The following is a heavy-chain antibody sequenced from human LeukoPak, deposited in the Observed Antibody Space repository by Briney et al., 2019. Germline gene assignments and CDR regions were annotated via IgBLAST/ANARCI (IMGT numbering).Heavy chain of an antibody. CDR1: GFTFSRYW. V-gene: IGHV3-7*03. CDR3: ARDKGDYDTSGSLFVF. J-gene: IGHJ4*02. CDR2: INQDGSKT. D-gene: IGHD3-22*01. Sequence: GRSLRLSCAASGFTFSRYWMSWVRQTPRKGLEWVANINQDGSKTYYVDSVKDRFTISRDNAKNSLYLQMNSLRAEDTAVYYCARDKGDYDTSGSLFVFGGQGTLVTVSS.